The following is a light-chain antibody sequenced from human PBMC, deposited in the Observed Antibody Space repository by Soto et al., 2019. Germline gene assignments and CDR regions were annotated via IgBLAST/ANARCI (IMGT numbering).Light chain of an antibody. CDR2: GAS. J-gene: IGKJ2*01. CDR1: QSVSSNY. Sequence: EIVLTQSPGTLSLSPGERATLSCRASQSVSSNYLAWYQQKPGQAPRLLIYGASSRVTGIPDRFSGSGSGTDFTLTISRLEPEDFAVYYCQHYGRSAYTCGQGTTLEIK. V-gene: IGKV3-20*01. CDR3: QHYGRSAYT.